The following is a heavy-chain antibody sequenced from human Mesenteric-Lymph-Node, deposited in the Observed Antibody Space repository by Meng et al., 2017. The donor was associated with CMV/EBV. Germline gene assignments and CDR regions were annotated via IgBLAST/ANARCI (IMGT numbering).Heavy chain of an antibody. CDR2: ISSSGKSI. V-gene: IGHV3-48*04. D-gene: IGHD2-2*01. J-gene: IGHJ4*02. CDR3: ARRYCSSTSCTNDY. CDR1: GFTFRTYW. Sequence: GESLKISCAVSGFTFRTYWMSWVRQAPGKGLEWVSYISSSGKSIYSADSVKGRFTSSRDNAKNSLFLQMNSLRAEDTAVYYCARRYCSSTSCTNDYWGQGTLVTVSS.